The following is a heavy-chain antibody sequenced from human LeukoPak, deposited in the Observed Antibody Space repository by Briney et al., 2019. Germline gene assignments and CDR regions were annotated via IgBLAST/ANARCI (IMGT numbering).Heavy chain of an antibody. D-gene: IGHD3-22*01. Sequence: GESLKISCKGSGYSFTSYWIGWVRQMPGKGLEWMGIIYPGDSDTRYSPSFQGQVTISADKSISTAYLQWSSLKASDTAMHYCARTALYDSSGYYPHTLDYWGQGTLVTVSS. CDR1: GYSFTSYW. V-gene: IGHV5-51*01. CDR2: IYPGDSDT. CDR3: ARTALYDSSGYYPHTLDY. J-gene: IGHJ4*02.